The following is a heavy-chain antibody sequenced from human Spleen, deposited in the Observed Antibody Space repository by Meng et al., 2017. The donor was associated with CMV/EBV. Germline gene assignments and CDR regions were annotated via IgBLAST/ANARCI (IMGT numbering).Heavy chain of an antibody. D-gene: IGHD1-26*01. CDR2: IIPILGIA. J-gene: IGHJ6*02. CDR3: ARGVGATSYYYGMDV. V-gene: IGHV1-69*10. CDR1: GGTFSSYA. Sequence: SVKVSCKASGGTFSSYAISWVRQAPGQGLEWMGGIIPILGIANYAQKFQGRVTITADKSTSTAYMELSSLRSEDTAVYYCARGVGATSYYYGMDVWGQGTTVTVSS.